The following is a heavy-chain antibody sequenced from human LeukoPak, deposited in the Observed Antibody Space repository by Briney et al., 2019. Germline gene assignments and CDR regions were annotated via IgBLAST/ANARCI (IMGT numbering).Heavy chain of an antibody. V-gene: IGHV1-69*06. CDR3: ARDIQGTYYYDSSGPPGAFDI. CDR2: IIPIFGTA. D-gene: IGHD3-22*01. Sequence: GASVKVSCKASGGTFSSYDINWVRQATGQGLEWMGGIIPIFGTANYAQKFQGRVTITADKSTSTAYMELSSLRSEDTAVYYCARDIQGTYYYDSSGPPGAFDIWGQGTMVTVSS. CDR1: GGTFSSYD. J-gene: IGHJ3*02.